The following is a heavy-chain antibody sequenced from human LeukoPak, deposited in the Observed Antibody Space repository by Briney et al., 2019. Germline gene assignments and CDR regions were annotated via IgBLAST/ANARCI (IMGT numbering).Heavy chain of an antibody. Sequence: GASVKVSCKASGYTFTSYAMHWVRQAPGQRLEWMGWINAGNGNTKYSQKFQGRVTITRDTSASTAYMELSSLRSEDTAVYYCARSGILLLWFGELFDYWGQGTLVTVSS. V-gene: IGHV1-3*01. CDR1: GYTFTSYA. J-gene: IGHJ4*02. CDR2: INAGNGNT. D-gene: IGHD3-10*01. CDR3: ARSGILLLWFGELFDY.